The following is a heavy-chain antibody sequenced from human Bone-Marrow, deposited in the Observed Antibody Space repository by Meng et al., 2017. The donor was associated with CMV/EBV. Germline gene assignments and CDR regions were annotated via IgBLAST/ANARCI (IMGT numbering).Heavy chain of an antibody. CDR2: INQDGSGK. CDR3: ATLDDIVVVPAAKRLLSPQRFFDY. D-gene: IGHD2-2*01. CDR1: GFTFSRYW. V-gene: IGHV3-7*01. J-gene: IGHJ4*02. Sequence: GESLKISCAASGFTFSRYWMSWVRQAPGKGLEWVANINQDGSGKYYLGSVKGRFTISRDNAKNSLYLQMNSLRAEDTAVYYCATLDDIVVVPAAKRLLSPQRFFDYWGQGTLVTVSS.